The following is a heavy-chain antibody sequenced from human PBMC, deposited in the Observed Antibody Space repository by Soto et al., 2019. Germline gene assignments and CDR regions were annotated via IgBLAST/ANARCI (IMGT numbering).Heavy chain of an antibody. D-gene: IGHD1-26*01. CDR2: IYYSGST. V-gene: IGHV4-59*01. CDR1: GGSISSYS. CDR3: ARSAFFSGRYAFAY. Sequence: SETLSVTCSVSGGSISSYSWSWIRQPPGKGLEWIGYIYYSGSTNYNPSLKSRVTISVDTSKKQFSLKLSSVTAADTAVYYCARSAFFSGRYAFAYWGPGTLVTVS. J-gene: IGHJ4*02.